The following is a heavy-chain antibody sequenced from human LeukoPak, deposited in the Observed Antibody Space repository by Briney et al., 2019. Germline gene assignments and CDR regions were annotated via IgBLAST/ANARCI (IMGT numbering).Heavy chain of an antibody. V-gene: IGHV3-11*01. Sequence: GGSLRLSCAASGFTFSDYYMSWIRQAPGKGLEWISYISSGGGPIYYAASVKGRFTISRDDAKNSLYLQMNSLGAEDTAVYYCAREGELATSSFDYWGQGTLVTVSS. CDR2: ISSGGGPI. J-gene: IGHJ4*02. D-gene: IGHD5-24*01. CDR3: AREGELATSSFDY. CDR1: GFTFSDYY.